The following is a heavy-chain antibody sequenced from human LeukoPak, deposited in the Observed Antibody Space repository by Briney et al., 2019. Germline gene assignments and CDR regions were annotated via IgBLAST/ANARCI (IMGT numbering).Heavy chain of an antibody. CDR3: ASVELPTTNFDY. Sequence: SETLSLTCAVSGGSISSGGYSWSWIRQPPGKGLEWIGYIYHSGSTYYNPSLKSRVTISVDTSKNEFSLKVNSVSAADTAVYYCASVELPTTNFDYWGQGTLVTVSS. V-gene: IGHV4-30-2*01. D-gene: IGHD5-24*01. CDR2: IYHSGST. J-gene: IGHJ4*02. CDR1: GGSISSGGYS.